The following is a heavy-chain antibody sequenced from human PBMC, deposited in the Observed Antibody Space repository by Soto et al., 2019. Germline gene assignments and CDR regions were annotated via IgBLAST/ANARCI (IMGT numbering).Heavy chain of an antibody. CDR1: GYTFTSYY. Sequence: GASVKVSCKASGYTFTSYYIHWVRQAPGQGLEWMGIINPSGGSTSYAQKFQGRVTMTRDTSTSTVYMELSNLRSEDTAVYYCARDSASHSSGWTSGYWGQGTLVTVSS. V-gene: IGHV1-46*01. J-gene: IGHJ4*02. D-gene: IGHD6-19*01. CDR3: ARDSASHSSGWTSGY. CDR2: INPSGGST.